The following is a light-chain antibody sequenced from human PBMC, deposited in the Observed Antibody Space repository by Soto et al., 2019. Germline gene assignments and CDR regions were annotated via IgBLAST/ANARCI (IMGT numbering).Light chain of an antibody. V-gene: IGKV2-28*01. Sequence: DVVITQSPLSLPFTPVDPSSISCTSSQSLLHTNGYTFLDWYLQKPGQSPQLLIYLGSNRASGVPDRFSGSGSGTNFTLKISRVEAEDVGVYYCMQALQTPWTFGQGTKVDIK. CDR1: QSLLHTNGYTF. CDR3: MQALQTPWT. CDR2: LGS. J-gene: IGKJ1*01.